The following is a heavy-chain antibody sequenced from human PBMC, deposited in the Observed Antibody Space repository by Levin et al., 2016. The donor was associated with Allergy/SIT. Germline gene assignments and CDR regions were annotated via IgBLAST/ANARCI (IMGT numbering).Heavy chain of an antibody. V-gene: IGHV3-33*03. CDR1: GFTFSSYG. CDR2: IWYDGSNK. J-gene: IGHJ6*02. CDR3: AKDILVRKYCSSTSCYTLGYYYYGMDV. Sequence: GGSLRLSCAASGFTFSSYGMHWVRQAPGKGLEWVAVIWYDGSNKYYADSVKGRFTISRDNSKNSLYLQMNSLRAEDTALYYCAKDILVRKYCSSTSCYTLGYYYYGMDVWGQGTTVTVSS. D-gene: IGHD2-2*02.